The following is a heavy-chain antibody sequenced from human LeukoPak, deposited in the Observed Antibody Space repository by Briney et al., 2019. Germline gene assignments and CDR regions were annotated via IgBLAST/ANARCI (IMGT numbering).Heavy chain of an antibody. D-gene: IGHD6-13*01. CDR1: GFTFSAYE. J-gene: IGHJ4*02. CDR3: ARGQPRSHGSSYYFDY. V-gene: IGHV3-48*03. Sequence: PGGSLRLSCVVSGFTFSAYEMNWVRQAPGKGLEWVSYISNSDSTISCADSVKGRFTISRDNAKNSLYLQMNSLRAEDTAVYYCARGQPRSHGSSYYFDYWGQGTLVTVSS. CDR2: ISNSDSTI.